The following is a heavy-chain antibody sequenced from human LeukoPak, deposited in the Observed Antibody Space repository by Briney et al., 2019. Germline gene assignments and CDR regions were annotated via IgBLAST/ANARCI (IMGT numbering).Heavy chain of an antibody. Sequence: SETLSLTCTVSGAPISTYYWNWIRQPAGKGLEWIGRIYTSGSTNYNPSLKSRVTMSLDTSKNQFSLKLRSVTAADTAVYYCASRTYYYDSSGYYFDYWGQGTLVTVSS. CDR2: IYTSGST. V-gene: IGHV4-4*07. D-gene: IGHD3-22*01. CDR3: ASRTYYYDSSGYYFDY. J-gene: IGHJ4*02. CDR1: GAPISTYY.